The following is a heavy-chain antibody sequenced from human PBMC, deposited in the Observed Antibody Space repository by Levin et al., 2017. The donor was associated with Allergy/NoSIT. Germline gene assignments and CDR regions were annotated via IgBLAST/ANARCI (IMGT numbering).Heavy chain of an antibody. CDR1: GFTFSSYE. J-gene: IGHJ4*02. V-gene: IGHV3-48*03. CDR2: ISSSGSTI. Sequence: GESLKISCAASGFTFSSYEMNWVRQAPGKGLEWVSYISSSGSTIYYADSVKGRFTISRDNAKNSLYLQMNSLRAEDTAVYYCARGTYCSSTSCYARDYFDYWGQGTLVTVSS. D-gene: IGHD2-2*01. CDR3: ARGTYCSSTSCYARDYFDY.